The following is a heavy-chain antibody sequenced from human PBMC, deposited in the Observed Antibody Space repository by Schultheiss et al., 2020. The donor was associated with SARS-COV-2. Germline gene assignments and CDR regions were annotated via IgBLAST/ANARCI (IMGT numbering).Heavy chain of an antibody. V-gene: IGHV1-18*01. CDR3: ARARGYSYGPFDY. Sequence: ASVKVSCKASGGTFSSYTISWVRQAPGQGLEWMGWISAYNGNTNYAQNLQGRITMTTDTSASTAYMELSSLRSEDTAVYYCARARGYSYGPFDYWGQGTLVTVSS. CDR1: GGTFSSYT. CDR2: ISAYNGNT. D-gene: IGHD5-18*01. J-gene: IGHJ4*02.